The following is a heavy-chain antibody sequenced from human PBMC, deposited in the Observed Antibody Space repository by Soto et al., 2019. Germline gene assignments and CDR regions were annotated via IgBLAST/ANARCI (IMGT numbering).Heavy chain of an antibody. Sequence: QDQLVQSGAEVKKPGSSVKVSCKAFGGPFSSHTFSWVRQAPGQGLEWMGRIIPALGTTTYAQKFQGRVTITADESVPTVYMELNTLRTEDTAVFYCASPDFGDYWYFDLGGRGPLFTFSS. J-gene: IGHJ2*01. CDR3: ASPDFGDYWYFDL. CDR2: IIPALGTT. CDR1: GGPFSSHT. V-gene: IGHV1-69*08. D-gene: IGHD4-17*01.